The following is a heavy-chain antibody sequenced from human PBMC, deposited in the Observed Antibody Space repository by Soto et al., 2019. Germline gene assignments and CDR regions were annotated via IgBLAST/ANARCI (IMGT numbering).Heavy chain of an antibody. CDR1: GFTFSDYY. CDR3: AGGESLPAVDY. CDR2: ISSSGSTI. Sequence: GGSLRLSCAASGFTFSDYYMSWIRQAPGKGLEWVSYISSSGSTIYYADSVKGRFTISRDNAKNSLYLQMNSLRAEDAAVYYSAGGESLPAVDYWGQGTLVTVSS. J-gene: IGHJ4*02. D-gene: IGHD2-2*01. V-gene: IGHV3-11*01.